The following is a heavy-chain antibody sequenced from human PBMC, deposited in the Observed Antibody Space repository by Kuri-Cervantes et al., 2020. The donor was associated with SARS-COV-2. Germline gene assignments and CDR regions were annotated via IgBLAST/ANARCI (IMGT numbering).Heavy chain of an antibody. CDR1: GFDFGDFA. CDR2: IKSKTYYGTT. Sequence: GESLKISCTASGFDFGDFAMAWFRQAPGKGMEWIGFIKSKTYYGTTKYAASVKGRFTISRDDSKSIAYLQMNSLKTEDTAVYYCTRGGIVVAGSFDYWGQGTLVTVSS. D-gene: IGHD6-19*01. V-gene: IGHV3-49*03. CDR3: TRGGIVVAGSFDY. J-gene: IGHJ4*02.